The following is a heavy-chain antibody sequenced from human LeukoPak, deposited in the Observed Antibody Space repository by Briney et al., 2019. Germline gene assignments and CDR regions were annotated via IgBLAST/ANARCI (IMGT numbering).Heavy chain of an antibody. J-gene: IGHJ6*02. Sequence: SETLSLTCTVSGGSVSSSSYYWGWIRQPPGKGLEWIGSIYYSGSTYYNPSLKSRVTISVDTSKNQFSLKLSSVTAADTAVYYCARNYYYGMDVWGQGTTVTVSS. CDR2: IYYSGST. CDR3: ARNYYYGMDV. CDR1: GGSVSSSSYY. V-gene: IGHV4-39*01.